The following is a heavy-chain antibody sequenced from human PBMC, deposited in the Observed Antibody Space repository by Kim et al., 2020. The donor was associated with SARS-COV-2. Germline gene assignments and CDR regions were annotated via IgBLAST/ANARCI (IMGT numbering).Heavy chain of an antibody. Sequence: DSVKGRFTIARDNAKNSLYLRMNSLRAEDTAVYYCARGRKSIAARIFDYWGQGTLVTVSS. D-gene: IGHD6-6*01. V-gene: IGHV3-21*01. CDR3: ARGRKSIAARIFDY. J-gene: IGHJ4*02.